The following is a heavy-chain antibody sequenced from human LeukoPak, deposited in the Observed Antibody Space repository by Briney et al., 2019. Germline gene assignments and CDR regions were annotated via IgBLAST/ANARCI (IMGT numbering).Heavy chain of an antibody. Sequence: GGSLRLSCAASGFAFSSHWTNWVRQAPGKGLEWVANINREGSDKNYVASVKGRFTISRDNAKNSLYLQVNSRRVEDTAVYYCARDGVPGGRDVWGQGTTVTVS. J-gene: IGHJ6*02. CDR2: INREGSDK. D-gene: IGHD3-16*01. CDR1: GFAFSSHW. CDR3: ARDGVPGGRDV. V-gene: IGHV3-7*01.